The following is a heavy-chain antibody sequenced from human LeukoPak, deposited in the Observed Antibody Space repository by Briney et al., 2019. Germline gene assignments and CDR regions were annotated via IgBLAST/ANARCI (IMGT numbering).Heavy chain of an antibody. Sequence: ASVKVSCKASGGTFSSYAISWVRQAPGRGLEWMGGIIPIFGTANYAQKFQGRVTITADESTSTAYMELSSLRFEDTAVYYCARVDGYYGSGSYPYYGMDVWGQGTTVTVSS. J-gene: IGHJ6*02. CDR2: IIPIFGTA. CDR1: GGTFSSYA. CDR3: ARVDGYYGSGSYPYYGMDV. V-gene: IGHV1-69*13. D-gene: IGHD3-10*01.